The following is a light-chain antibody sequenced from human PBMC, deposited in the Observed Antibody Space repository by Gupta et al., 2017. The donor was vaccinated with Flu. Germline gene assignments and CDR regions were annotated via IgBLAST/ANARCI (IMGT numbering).Light chain of an antibody. CDR1: QSVSSN. J-gene: IGKJ4*01. V-gene: IGKV3-15*01. CDR3: QQYNNWPPLT. Sequence: EIGMTQSPATLAVSPGERATLSCRASQSVSSNLAWYQQKPGQAPRLLIYGASTRATGSPARFSGSGSATEFTLTISSLQSEDFSVYYCQQYNNWPPLTFGGGTKVEIK. CDR2: GAS.